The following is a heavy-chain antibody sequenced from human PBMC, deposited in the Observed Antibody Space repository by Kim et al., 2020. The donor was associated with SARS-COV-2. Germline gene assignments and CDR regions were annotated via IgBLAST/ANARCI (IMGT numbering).Heavy chain of an antibody. V-gene: IGHV3-33*05. Sequence: GGSLRLSCAASGFTFSSYGMHWVRQAPGKGLEWVAVISYDGSNKYYADSVKGRFTISRDNSKNTLYLQMNSLRAEDTAVYYCATNSGHAGAFDPWGQGTLVTVSS. CDR2: ISYDGSNK. D-gene: IGHD1-26*01. CDR3: ATNSGHAGAFDP. CDR1: GFTFSSYG. J-gene: IGHJ5*02.